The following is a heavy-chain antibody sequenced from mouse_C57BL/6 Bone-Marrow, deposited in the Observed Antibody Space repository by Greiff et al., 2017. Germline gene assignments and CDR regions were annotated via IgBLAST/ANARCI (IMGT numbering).Heavy chain of an antibody. J-gene: IGHJ2*01. CDR2: IYPRSGNT. Sequence: VHLVESGAELARPGASVKLSCKASGYTFTSYGISWVKQRTGQGLEWIGEIYPRSGNTYYDEKFKGKATLTADKSSSTAYLELRSLTSEDSAVYCCASRDYYGSSFDYWGQGTTLTVSS. CDR1: GYTFTSYG. D-gene: IGHD1-1*01. V-gene: IGHV1-81*01. CDR3: ASRDYYGSSFDY.